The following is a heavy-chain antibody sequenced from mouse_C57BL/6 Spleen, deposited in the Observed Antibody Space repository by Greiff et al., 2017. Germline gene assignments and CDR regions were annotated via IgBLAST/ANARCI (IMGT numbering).Heavy chain of an antibody. V-gene: IGHV3-1*01. Sequence: EVQLQESGPGMVKPSQSLSLTCTVTGYSITSGYDWHWIRHFPGNKLEWMGYISYSGSTNYNPSLKSRISITHDTSKNHFFLKLNSVTTEDTATYYCARGGSIPFAYWGQGTLVTVSA. CDR2: ISYSGST. CDR1: GYSITSGYD. J-gene: IGHJ3*01. D-gene: IGHD5-1-1*01. CDR3: ARGGSIPFAY.